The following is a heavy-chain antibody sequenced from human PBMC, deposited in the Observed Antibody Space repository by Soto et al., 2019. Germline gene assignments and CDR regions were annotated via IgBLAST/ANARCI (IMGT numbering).Heavy chain of an antibody. CDR3: ARGWKSRIIAAAVVHYYYMDV. D-gene: IGHD6-13*01. J-gene: IGHJ6*03. V-gene: IGHV4-34*01. CDR1: GGSFSGYY. Sequence: PSETLSLTCAVYGGSFSGYYWSWIRQPPGKGLEWIGEINHSGSTNYNPSLKSRVTISVDTSTNRFSLKLSCVTAADTAVYYCARGWKSRIIAAAVVHYYYMDVWGKGTKVTVSS. CDR2: INHSGST.